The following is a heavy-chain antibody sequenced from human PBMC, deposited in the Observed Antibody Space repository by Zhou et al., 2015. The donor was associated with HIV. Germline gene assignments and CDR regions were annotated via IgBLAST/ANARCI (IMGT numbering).Heavy chain of an antibody. CDR3: ARFRGVYQLRDRRGMDI. CDR1: GYSFTDNA. CDR2: INTNTGNP. Sequence: QVQLVQSGAEVKKPGASVKVSCKASGYSFTDNAMNWVRQAPGQGLEWMGWINTNTGNPTYAQGFTGRFVFSLDTSVSTAYLQISSLKADDTAVYYCARFRGVYQLRDRRGMDIWGQGTTVTVSS. J-gene: IGHJ6*02. V-gene: IGHV7-4-1*02. D-gene: IGHD2-2*01.